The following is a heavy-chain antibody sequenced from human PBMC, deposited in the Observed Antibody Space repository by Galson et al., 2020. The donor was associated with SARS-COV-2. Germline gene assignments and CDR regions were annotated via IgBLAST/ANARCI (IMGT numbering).Heavy chain of an antibody. V-gene: IGHV7-4-1*02. J-gene: IGHJ6*03. CDR3: ARAEEGIVVXXXXXXRDSYDYMDV. D-gene: IGHD2-2*01. Sequence: ASVKVSCKASGYTFTSYAMNWVRQAPGQGLEWMGWINTNTGNPTYAQGFTGRFVFSLDTSVSTSYLQISSLKAEDTAVYYCARAEEGIVVXXXXXXRDSYDYMDVWGKGTTVTASS. CDR2: INTNTGNP. CDR1: GYTFTSYA.